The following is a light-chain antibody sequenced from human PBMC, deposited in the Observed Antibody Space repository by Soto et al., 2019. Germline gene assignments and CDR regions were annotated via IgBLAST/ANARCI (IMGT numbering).Light chain of an antibody. Sequence: DIQMTHSPSSLSAYVGDIVTITCRASQTISNYLNWYQQKPGMAPKVLMYAASSLQSGVPSRFSGSGSGTDFTLTISSLQPEDFATYYCQQSNSTPRTFGQGTRLEIK. J-gene: IGKJ5*01. CDR1: QTISNY. CDR3: QQSNSTPRT. CDR2: AAS. V-gene: IGKV1-39*01.